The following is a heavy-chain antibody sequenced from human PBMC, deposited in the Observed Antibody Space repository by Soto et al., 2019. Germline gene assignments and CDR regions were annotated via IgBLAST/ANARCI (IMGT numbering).Heavy chain of an antibody. V-gene: IGHV3-48*01. D-gene: IGHD2-2*01. CDR1: GFTFSTYS. J-gene: IGHJ1*01. Sequence: GSLRLSCIASGFTFSTYSMNWVRQAPGKGLEWVSYISSSSRTIYYADSVEGRFTISRDNAKNSLYLQMNSLRAEDTAGDYCARWVPPVIAAQYFQHWGQGTLVTVSS. CDR3: ARWVPPVIAAQYFQH. CDR2: ISSSSRTI.